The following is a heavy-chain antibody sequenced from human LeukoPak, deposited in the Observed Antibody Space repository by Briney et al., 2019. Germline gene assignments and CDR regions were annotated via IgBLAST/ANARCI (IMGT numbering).Heavy chain of an antibody. V-gene: IGHV3-7*01. D-gene: IGHD4-23*01. J-gene: IGHJ6*02. Sequence: TGGSLRVSCAGSGFTFSSYWMNWVRQAPGKGLEWVAIIKKDGNEAFYVDPVKGRFTISRDNAKNSLYLQMNSLRAEDTAVYYCARTYGGNSNYYYGMDVWGQGTTVTVSS. CDR3: ARTYGGNSNYYYGMDV. CDR2: IKKDGNEA. CDR1: GFTFSSYW.